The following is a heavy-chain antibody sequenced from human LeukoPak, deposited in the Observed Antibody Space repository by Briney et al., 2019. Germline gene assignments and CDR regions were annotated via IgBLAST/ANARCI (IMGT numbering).Heavy chain of an antibody. J-gene: IGHJ4*02. CDR2: ISWNSGSI. V-gene: IGHV3-9*01. CDR3: AKEGPRAGTFDY. Sequence: PGGSLRLSCAASGFTFDDYAMHWVRQAPGKGLEWVSGISWNSGSIGYVDSVKGRFTISRDNAKNSLYLQMNSLRAEDTALYYCAKEGPRAGTFDYWGQGTLVTVSS. CDR1: GFTFDDYA. D-gene: IGHD1-1*01.